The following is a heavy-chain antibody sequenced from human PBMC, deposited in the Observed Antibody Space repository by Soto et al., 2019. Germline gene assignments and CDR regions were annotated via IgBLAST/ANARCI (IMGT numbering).Heavy chain of an antibody. D-gene: IGHD5-12*01. J-gene: IGHJ3*02. V-gene: IGHV1-69*02. CDR1: GGTFSSYT. Sequence: QVQLVQSGAEVKKSGSSVKVSCKASGGTFSSYTISWVRQAPGQGLEWMGRIIPILGIANYAQKFQGRVTITADKSTSTAYMELSSLRSEDTAVYYCARGLSEMATITGDAFDIWGQGTMVTVSS. CDR2: IIPILGIA. CDR3: ARGLSEMATITGDAFDI.